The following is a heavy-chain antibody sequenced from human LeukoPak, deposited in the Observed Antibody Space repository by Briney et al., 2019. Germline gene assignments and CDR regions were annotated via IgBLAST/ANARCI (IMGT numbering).Heavy chain of an antibody. V-gene: IGHV3-53*01. Sequence: GGSLRLSCAASGVTVSANCMSWVRQTPGQGLEWVSSIYSDGDTYYTNSVKGRFTISRDNSKNRVYLQMNTLTAEDTARYYCASGPFTRIVGSFDIWGPGTLVTVSS. CDR2: IYSDGDT. J-gene: IGHJ3*02. CDR1: GVTVSANC. D-gene: IGHD3-22*01. CDR3: ASGPFTRIVGSFDI.